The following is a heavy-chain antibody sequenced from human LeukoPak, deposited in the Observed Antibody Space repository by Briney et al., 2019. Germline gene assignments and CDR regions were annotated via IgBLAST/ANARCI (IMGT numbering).Heavy chain of an antibody. V-gene: IGHV1-8*03. D-gene: IGHD6-6*01. CDR1: GYTFTSYD. J-gene: IGHJ6*03. CDR2: MNPNSGNT. Sequence: ASVKVSCKASGYTFTSYDINWVRQATGQGLEWMGWMNPNSGNTGYAQKFQGRVTITRNTSISTAYMELSSLRSEDTAVYYCARGYSSYPYYYYYYMDVWGKGTTVTVSS. CDR3: ARGYSSYPYYYYYYMDV.